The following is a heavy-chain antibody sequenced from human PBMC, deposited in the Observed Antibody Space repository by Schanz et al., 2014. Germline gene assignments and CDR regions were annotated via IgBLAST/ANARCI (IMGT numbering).Heavy chain of an antibody. CDR2: IVGGGGRT. J-gene: IGHJ4*02. Sequence: EVQLMESGGGLVQPGGSLRISCAASGFTFSGYAMSWVRQAPGKGVEWVSSIVGGGGRTYYADSVKGRFTISRDNSKNTLCLQMSSLRAENTAVYYCARDGDFDDWGQGTLVTVSS. CDR3: ARDGDFDD. CDR1: GFTFSGYA. V-gene: IGHV3-23*01.